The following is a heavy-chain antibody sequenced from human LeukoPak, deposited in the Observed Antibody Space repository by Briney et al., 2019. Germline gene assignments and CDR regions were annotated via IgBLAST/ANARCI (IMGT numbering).Heavy chain of an antibody. D-gene: IGHD5-24*01. CDR1: XGSISRYC. Sequence: SETLSLTCTISXGSISRYCWSWIRQPPGKGLEWIGSMCYSESTNYNPSLKSRVTISIDTPKNQFSLKLNSVTPADTAVYYCARSRIVGDGYNYAHWGQGTLVTVSS. V-gene: IGHV4-59*01. J-gene: IGHJ4*02. CDR2: MCYSEST. CDR3: ARSRIVGDGYNYAH.